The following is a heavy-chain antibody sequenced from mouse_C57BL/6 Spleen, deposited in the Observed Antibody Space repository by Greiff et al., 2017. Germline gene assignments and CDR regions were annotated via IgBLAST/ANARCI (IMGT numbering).Heavy chain of an antibody. J-gene: IGHJ4*01. CDR2: INYDGSST. CDR1: GFTFSDYY. Sequence: EVMLVESEGGLVQPGSSMKLSCTASGFTFSDYYMAWVRQVPEKGLEWVANINYDGSSTYYLDSLKSRFIISRDNAKNILYLQMSSLKSEDTATYYCARGAYYSNYEDYAMDYWGQGTSVTVSS. CDR3: ARGAYYSNYEDYAMDY. V-gene: IGHV5-16*01. D-gene: IGHD2-5*01.